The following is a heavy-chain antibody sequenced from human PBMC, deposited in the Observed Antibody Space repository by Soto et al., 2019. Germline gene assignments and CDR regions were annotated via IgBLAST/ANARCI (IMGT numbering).Heavy chain of an antibody. Sequence: GGSLRLSCSASGFTFSMFSKHWVRQAPGKGLEYVSGISSNGDSTYYADSVKGRFTISRDNSKNTLYLQMSSLRAVDTAVYYCVHPRSTVQIPPTWGQGTLVTVSS. CDR2: ISSNGDST. J-gene: IGHJ5*02. D-gene: IGHD4-17*01. V-gene: IGHV3-64D*06. CDR3: VHPRSTVQIPPT. CDR1: GFTFSMFS.